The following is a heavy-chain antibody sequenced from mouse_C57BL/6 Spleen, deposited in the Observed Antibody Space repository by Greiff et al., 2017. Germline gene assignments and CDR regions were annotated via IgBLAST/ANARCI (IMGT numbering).Heavy chain of an antibody. V-gene: IGHV1-15*01. D-gene: IGHD2-2*01. CDR3: TRWLWFAY. Sequence: VKLQQSGAELVRPGASVTLSCKASGYTFTDYEMHWVKQTPVHGLEWIGAIDPETGGTAYNQKFKGKAILTADKSSSTAYMALRSLTSEDSAVYYCTRWLWFAYWGQATLVTVSA. J-gene: IGHJ3*01. CDR2: IDPETGGT. CDR1: GYTFTDYE.